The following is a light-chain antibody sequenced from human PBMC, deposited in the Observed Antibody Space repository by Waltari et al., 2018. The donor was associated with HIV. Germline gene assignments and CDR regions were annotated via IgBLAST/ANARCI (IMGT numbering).Light chain of an antibody. CDR2: LGS. CDR1: QSLLHINGYKY. CDR3: MQSIQAPIA. Sequence: DIVMTQSPLSLPVTPGEPASISCRSSQSLLHINGYKYLDWYLQKPGQSPQLLIFLGSSRASGVPDRFSCSGSGTDFTLKISRVEAEDVGVYYCMQSIQAPIAFGQGTRLDIK. V-gene: IGKV2-28*01. J-gene: IGKJ5*01.